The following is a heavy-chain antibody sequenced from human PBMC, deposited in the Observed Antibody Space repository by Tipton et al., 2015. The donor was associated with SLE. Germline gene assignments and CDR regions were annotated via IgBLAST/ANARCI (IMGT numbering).Heavy chain of an antibody. CDR2: IYYSGST. Sequence: TLSLTCTVSGGSISSSSYYWGWIRQPPGKGLEWIGSIYYSGSTYYNPSLKSRVTISVDTSKNQFSLKLSSVTAADTAVYYCAKSSGGTNSGYLYFFDYWGKGTLVTVSS. CDR1: GGSISSSSYY. J-gene: IGHJ4*02. D-gene: IGHD3-22*01. V-gene: IGHV4-39*07. CDR3: AKSSGGTNSGYLYFFDY.